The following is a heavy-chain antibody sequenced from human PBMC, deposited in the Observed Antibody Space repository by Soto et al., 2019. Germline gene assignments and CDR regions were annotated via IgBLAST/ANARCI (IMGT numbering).Heavy chain of an antibody. CDR3: ARDSLPLAITIFGVVIEFQGMDV. Sequence: GGSLRLSCAASGFTFSSYGMHWVRQAPGKGLEWVAVIWYDGSNKYYADSVKGRFTISRDNSKNTLYLQMNSLRAEDTAVYYCARDSLPLAITIFGVVIEFQGMDVWGQGTTVTVSS. V-gene: IGHV3-33*01. D-gene: IGHD3-3*01. CDR1: GFTFSSYG. J-gene: IGHJ6*02. CDR2: IWYDGSNK.